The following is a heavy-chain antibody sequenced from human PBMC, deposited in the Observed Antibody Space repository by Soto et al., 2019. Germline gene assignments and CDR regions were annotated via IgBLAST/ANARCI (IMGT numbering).Heavy chain of an antibody. Sequence: GSLRLSCAASGFTFSTYWMHWVRQVPGKGLVWVSHIDNDGISTTYADSVKGRFTISRDNAKNTLYLQMNSLRAEDTAVYYCAKDLRIAVAGTDYFDSWGQGTLVTVS. D-gene: IGHD6-19*01. CDR3: AKDLRIAVAGTDYFDS. CDR1: GFTFSTYW. CDR2: IDNDGIST. J-gene: IGHJ4*02. V-gene: IGHV3-74*01.